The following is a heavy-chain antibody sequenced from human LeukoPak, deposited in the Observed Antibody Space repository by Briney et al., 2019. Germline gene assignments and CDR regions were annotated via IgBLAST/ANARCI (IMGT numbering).Heavy chain of an antibody. Sequence: SETLSLTCAVYGGSFSGYYWSWIRQPPGKGLGWIGEINHSGSTNYNPSLKSRVTISVDTSKNQFSLKLSSVTAADTAVYYCARGLSYVGVVLYYYYGMDVWGQGTTVTVSS. J-gene: IGHJ6*02. D-gene: IGHD3-3*01. CDR3: ARGLSYVGVVLYYYYGMDV. CDR2: INHSGST. V-gene: IGHV4-34*01. CDR1: GGSFSGYY.